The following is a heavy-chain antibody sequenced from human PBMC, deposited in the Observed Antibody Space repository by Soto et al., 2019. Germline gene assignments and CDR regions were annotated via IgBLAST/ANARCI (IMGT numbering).Heavy chain of an antibody. CDR3: ARGSSSSWYPFDY. V-gene: IGHV3-53*01. J-gene: IGHJ4*02. D-gene: IGHD6-13*01. Sequence: GGSLTLSCSASGFTCSINYMTWVRQAPGKGLEWVSVIYSGGSTYYADSVKGRFTISRDNSKNTLYLQMNSLRAEDTAVYYCARGSSSSWYPFDYWGQGTLVTVSS. CDR2: IYSGGST. CDR1: GFTCSINY.